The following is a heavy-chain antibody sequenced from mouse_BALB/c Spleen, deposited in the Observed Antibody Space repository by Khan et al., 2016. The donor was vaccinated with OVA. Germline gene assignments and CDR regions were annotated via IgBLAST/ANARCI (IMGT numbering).Heavy chain of an antibody. CDR3: ARDGSRYNYAMDY. D-gene: IGHD2-3*01. CDR1: GYSITSDYA. Sequence: EVQLQESGPGLVKPSQSLSLTCTVTGYSITSDYAWNWIRQFPGNKLEWMGYISKSGSNNNNTALKSRMSITRDTSKNHFFRQFTSVTTDDTATYYCARDGSRYNYAMDYWGQGTSVTVSS. CDR2: ISKSGSN. V-gene: IGHV3-2*02. J-gene: IGHJ4*01.